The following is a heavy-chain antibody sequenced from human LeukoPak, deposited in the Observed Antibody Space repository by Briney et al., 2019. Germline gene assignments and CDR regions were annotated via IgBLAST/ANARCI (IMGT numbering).Heavy chain of an antibody. Sequence: PSETLSLTCTVSGGSISSYYWSWIRQPPGKGLEWIGYIYYSGSTNYNPSLKSRVTISVDTSKNQFSLKLSSVTAADTAVYYCARLEDTIFGVVPDYWGQGTLVTVSS. CDR3: ARLEDTIFGVVPDY. CDR2: IYYSGST. V-gene: IGHV4-59*08. D-gene: IGHD3-3*01. J-gene: IGHJ4*02. CDR1: GGSISSYY.